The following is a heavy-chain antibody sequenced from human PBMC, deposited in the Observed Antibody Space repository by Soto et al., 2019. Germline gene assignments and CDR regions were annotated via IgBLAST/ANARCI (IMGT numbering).Heavy chain of an antibody. CDR1: GGTFTNYA. J-gene: IGHJ6*02. CDR3: ARERSVGYCITTTCPKPFYYYAMDV. V-gene: IGHV1-69*12. Sequence: QVQLVQSGAEVKKPGSSLKVSCKASGGTFTNYAFSWVRQAPGQGLEWMGGIIPVFGTPDYAQKFQGRVTITADESTRTASMGLSSLRSDDTAVYYCARERSVGYCITTTCPKPFYYYAMDVWGQGTTVTVSS. CDR2: IIPVFGTP. D-gene: IGHD2-2*01.